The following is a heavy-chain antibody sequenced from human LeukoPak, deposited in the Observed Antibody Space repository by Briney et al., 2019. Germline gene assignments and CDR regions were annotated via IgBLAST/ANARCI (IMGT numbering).Heavy chain of an antibody. D-gene: IGHD3-22*01. CDR1: GFTFSNYW. CDR2: ISYDGSNK. V-gene: IGHV3-30*18. Sequence: GGSLRLSCVASGFTFSNYWMSWVRQAPGKGLEWVAVISYDGSNKYYADSVKGRFTISRDNSKNTLYLQMNSLRAEDTAVYYCAKGAYYYDSSGYYPYWGQGTLVTVSS. CDR3: AKGAYYYDSSGYYPY. J-gene: IGHJ4*02.